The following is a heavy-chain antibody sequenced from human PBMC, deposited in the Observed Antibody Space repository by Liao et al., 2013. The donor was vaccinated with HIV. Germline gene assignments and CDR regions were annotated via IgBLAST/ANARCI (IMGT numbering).Heavy chain of an antibody. CDR1: GGSISSGSYY. J-gene: IGHJ4*02. V-gene: IGHV4-61*02. CDR2: IYTSGNT. CDR3: ARDAGDPYYFDY. Sequence: QVQLQESGPGLVKPSQTLSLTCTVSGGSISSGSYYWSWIRQPAGKGLEWIGRIYTSGNTNYNPSLKSRVTISVDTSKNQFSLKLSSVTAADTAVYYCARDAGDPYYFDYWGQGTLVTVSS.